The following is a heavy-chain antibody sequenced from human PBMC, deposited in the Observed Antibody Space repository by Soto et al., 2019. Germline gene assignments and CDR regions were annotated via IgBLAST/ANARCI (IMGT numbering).Heavy chain of an antibody. CDR3: ARGSAGHYNSGTLLD. J-gene: IGHJ4*02. CDR1: GFTFSSYA. D-gene: IGHD3-10*01. Sequence: QVQLVESGGGVVQPGRSLRISCAASGFTFSSYAMHWVRQAPGKGLEWVAVISDDGVNDYYPDSVTGRSTISRDNSKNMLYLQLNSLSPEDTAVYYCARGSAGHYNSGTLLDWGQGTLVTVSS. V-gene: IGHV3-30-3*01. CDR2: ISDDGVND.